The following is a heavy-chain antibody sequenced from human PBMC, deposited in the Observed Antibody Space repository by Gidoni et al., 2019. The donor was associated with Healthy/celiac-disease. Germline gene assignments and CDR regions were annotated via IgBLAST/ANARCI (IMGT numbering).Heavy chain of an antibody. CDR2: IYWDDDN. CDR3: ARSPYCGGDCFSGGWFDP. CDR1: GFSRSTRGGG. V-gene: IGHV2-5*02. J-gene: IGHJ5*02. Sequence: QITLKEYGPTLVEPTQTLPLTCTFSGFSRSTRGGGVGRLRPPPGKALEWLALIYWDDDNRYSPSLKSMLTFTKATSKNQVVLTMTNMDPVATATYYCARSPYCGGDCFSGGWFDPWGQGTLVTVSS. D-gene: IGHD2-21*02.